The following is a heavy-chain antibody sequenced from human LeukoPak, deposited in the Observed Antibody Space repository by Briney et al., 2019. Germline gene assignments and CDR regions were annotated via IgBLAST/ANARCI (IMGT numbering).Heavy chain of an antibody. D-gene: IGHD3-22*01. CDR1: GGSISSYY. CDR2: IYYSGST. J-gene: IGHJ3*02. V-gene: IGHV4-59*01. Sequence: SETLSLTCTVSGGSISSYYWSWIRQPPGKGLEWIGYIYYSGSTNYNPSLKSRVTISVDTSKNQFSLKLSSVTAADTAVYYCARAPLPYYYDSTGHDAFDIWGQGTMLTVSS. CDR3: ARAPLPYYYDSTGHDAFDI.